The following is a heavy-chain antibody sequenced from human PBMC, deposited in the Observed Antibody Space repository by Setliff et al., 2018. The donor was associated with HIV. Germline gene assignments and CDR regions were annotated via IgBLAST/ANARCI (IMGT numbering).Heavy chain of an antibody. V-gene: IGHV1-2*06. Sequence: ASVKVSCKASGYTFTGYYMHWVRQAPGQGLEWMGRINPKTGDTDYAQNFQGRVTLTTDTSINTAYMELHRLTSDDTAVYFCARGRVRAAAVTGLDWFDFWGQGSLVTVSS. CDR2: INPKTGDT. J-gene: IGHJ5*01. D-gene: IGHD6-13*01. CDR3: ARGRVRAAAVTGLDWFDF. CDR1: GYTFTGYY.